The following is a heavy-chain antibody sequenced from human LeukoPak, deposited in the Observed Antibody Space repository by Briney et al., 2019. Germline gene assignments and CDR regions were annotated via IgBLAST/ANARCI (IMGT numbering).Heavy chain of an antibody. CDR2: IKQDGSEK. V-gene: IGHV3-7*01. J-gene: IGHJ3*02. Sequence: VGSLRLSCAASGFTFSYYAMNWVRQAPGKGLEWVANIKQDGSEKYYVDSVKGRFTISRDNAKNSLYLQMNSLRAEDAAVYYCARPPFSSAFDIWGQGTMVTVSS. D-gene: IGHD6-13*01. CDR1: GFTFSYYA. CDR3: ARPPFSSAFDI.